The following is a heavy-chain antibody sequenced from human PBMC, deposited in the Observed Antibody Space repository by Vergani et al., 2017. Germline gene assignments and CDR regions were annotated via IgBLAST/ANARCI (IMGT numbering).Heavy chain of an antibody. Sequence: QVQLVESGGGVVQPGRSLRLSCAASGFRFSSYGMNWVRQAPGKGLEWVAVIWYDGSNKYYADSVKGRFTISRDNSQDTVNLRMNSLRVDDTAVYYCARNLSGCKSICCSYYMDVSGKGTTVT. D-gene: IGHD2/OR15-2a*01. CDR1: GFRFSSYG. J-gene: IGHJ6*03. CDR3: ARNLSGCKSICCSYYMDV. CDR2: IWYDGSNK. V-gene: IGHV3-33*01.